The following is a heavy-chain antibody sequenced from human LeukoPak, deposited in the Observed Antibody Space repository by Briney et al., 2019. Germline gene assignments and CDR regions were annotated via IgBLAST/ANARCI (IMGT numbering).Heavy chain of an antibody. J-gene: IGHJ6*03. CDR3: ARGGIRNRHYFYYMDV. V-gene: IGHV4-34*01. CDR1: GGSFSGYY. CDR2: INHSGST. Sequence: PSETLSLTCAVYGGSFSGYYWSWIRQPPGTGLEWIGEINHSGSTNYNPSLKSRGTISVEESKNQLSLKLCSVTAADTAVYYCARGGIRNRHYFYYMDVWGKGTTVTVSS. D-gene: IGHD1-14*01.